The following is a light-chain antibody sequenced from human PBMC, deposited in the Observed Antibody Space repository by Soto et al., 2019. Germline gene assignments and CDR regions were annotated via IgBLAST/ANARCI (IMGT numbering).Light chain of an antibody. V-gene: IGLV2-14*01. CDR2: EVS. CDR1: SSDVGRYNY. Sequence: QSALPQPASVSGSPGQSITISCTGTSSDVGRYNYVSWYQQHPGKAPKLMIYEVSNRTSGVSNRFSASKSGNTASLTISGLPAEDEADYYFTSYTSSTTLVFGGGTKLTVL. CDR3: TSYTSSTTLV. J-gene: IGLJ2*01.